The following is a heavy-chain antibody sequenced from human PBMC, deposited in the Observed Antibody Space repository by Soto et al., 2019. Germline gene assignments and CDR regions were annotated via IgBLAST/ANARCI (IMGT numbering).Heavy chain of an antibody. D-gene: IGHD6-19*01. CDR2: ISFDGTKK. CDR3: ARVLGSSGWTDS. J-gene: IGHJ4*02. CDR1: GFTINDYA. V-gene: IGHV3-30-3*01. Sequence: QVQLVESGGGVVQPGRSLRLSCAASGFTINDYAMDWVRQAPGKGLEWVAVISFDGTKKYYADSVKGRFTISRDISKNTMSLQMNSLTPEDTGVYYCARVLGSSGWTDSWGQGTLVTVSS.